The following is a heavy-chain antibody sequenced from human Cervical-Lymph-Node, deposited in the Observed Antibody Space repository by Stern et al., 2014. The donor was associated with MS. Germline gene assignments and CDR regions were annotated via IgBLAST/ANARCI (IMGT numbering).Heavy chain of an antibody. V-gene: IGHV3-21*01. CDR3: ARAFVAVAEPQYFQH. J-gene: IGHJ1*01. Sequence: EVQLVESGGGLVKPGGSLRLSCAASGFTFSSYSMNWVRQAPGKGLEWVSSISSSSSYIYYADSVKGRFTISRDNAKNSLYLQMNSLRAEDTAVYYCARAFVAVAEPQYFQHWGQGTLVTVSS. D-gene: IGHD6-19*01. CDR1: GFTFSSYS. CDR2: ISSSSSYI.